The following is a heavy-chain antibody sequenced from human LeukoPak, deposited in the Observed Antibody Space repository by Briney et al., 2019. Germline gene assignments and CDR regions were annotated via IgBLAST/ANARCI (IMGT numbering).Heavy chain of an antibody. CDR1: GGSISSGSYY. CDR2: IYTSGST. D-gene: IGHD2-15*01. V-gene: IGHV4-61*02. J-gene: IGHJ3*02. Sequence: PSQTLSLTCTVSGGSISSGSYYWSWIRQPAGKGLGWIGRIYTSGSTNYNPSLKSRVTISVDTSKNQFSLKLSSVTAADTAVYYCARGRIEGEYCSGGSCPAFDIWGQGTMVTVSS. CDR3: ARGRIEGEYCSGGSCPAFDI.